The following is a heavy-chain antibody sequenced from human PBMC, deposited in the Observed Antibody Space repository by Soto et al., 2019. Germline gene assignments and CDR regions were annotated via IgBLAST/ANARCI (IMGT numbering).Heavy chain of an antibody. Sequence: EVQLVESGGGLIQPGGSLRLSFAASGFTSSSYSRNWVRQAPGKGLEWISYISSSDINIYYADSVKGRFTISRDIAKNSLYLQMNSLRAEDTAVYYCARDYGDYVPRNDYWGQGTLVTVSS. D-gene: IGHD4-17*01. V-gene: IGHV3-48*01. J-gene: IGHJ4*02. CDR2: ISSSDINI. CDR3: ARDYGDYVPRNDY. CDR1: GFTSSSYS.